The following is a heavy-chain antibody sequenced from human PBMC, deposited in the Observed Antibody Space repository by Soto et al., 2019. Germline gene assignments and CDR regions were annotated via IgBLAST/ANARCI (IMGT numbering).Heavy chain of an antibody. Sequence: SVKVSCKASGGTFSSYAISWVRQAPGQGLEWMGGIIPIFGTANYAQKFQGRVTITADESTSTAYMELSRLRSDDTAVYYCARGLDIVVVPAAMNWFDPWGQGTLVTVSS. CDR1: GGTFSSYA. CDR3: ARGLDIVVVPAAMNWFDP. D-gene: IGHD2-2*03. J-gene: IGHJ5*02. CDR2: IIPIFGTA. V-gene: IGHV1-69*13.